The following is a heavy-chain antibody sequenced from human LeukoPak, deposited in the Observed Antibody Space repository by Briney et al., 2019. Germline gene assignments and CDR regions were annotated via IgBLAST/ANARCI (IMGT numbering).Heavy chain of an antibody. Sequence: GGSLRLSCAASGSTFSSYAMSWVRQAPGKGLEWVSAISGSGGSTYYADSVKGRFTTSRDNSKNTLYLQMNSLRAEDTAVYYCAKGDRDRYCSSTSCYLFDYWGQGTLVTVSS. J-gene: IGHJ4*02. CDR2: ISGSGGST. V-gene: IGHV3-23*01. CDR3: AKGDRDRYCSSTSCYLFDY. CDR1: GSTFSSYA. D-gene: IGHD2-2*01.